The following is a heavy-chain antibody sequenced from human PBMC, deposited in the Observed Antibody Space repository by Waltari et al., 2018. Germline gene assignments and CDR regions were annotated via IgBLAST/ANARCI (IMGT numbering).Heavy chain of an antibody. CDR3: ARGDPYAFDI. CDR2: IYYSGST. CDR1: GGSISSYY. Sequence: QVQLQESGPGLVKPSETLSLTCTVSGGSISSYYWRGIRQPPGQGLEWLGYIYYSGSTDYNPSLRSRVTISVDTSKNQFSLKLGSVTAADTAVYYCARGDPYAFDIWGQGTMVTVSS. J-gene: IGHJ3*02. V-gene: IGHV4-59*01.